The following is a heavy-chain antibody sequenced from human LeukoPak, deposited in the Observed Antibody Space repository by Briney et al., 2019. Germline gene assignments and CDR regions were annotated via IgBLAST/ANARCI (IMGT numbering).Heavy chain of an antibody. D-gene: IGHD6-19*01. CDR3: ARVGSSGWELNYFDY. CDR1: GGSISSSSYY. V-gene: IGHV4-39*07. CDR2: IYYSGST. Sequence: SETLSLTCTVSGGSISSSSYYWGWIRQPPGKGLEWIGSIYYSGSTYYNPSLKSRVTISVDTSKNQFSLKLSSVTAADTAVYYCARVGSSGWELNYFDYWGQGTLVTVSS. J-gene: IGHJ4*02.